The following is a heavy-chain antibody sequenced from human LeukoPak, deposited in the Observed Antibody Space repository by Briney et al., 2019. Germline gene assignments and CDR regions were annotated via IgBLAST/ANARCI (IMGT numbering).Heavy chain of an antibody. Sequence: PSETLSLTCTVSGGSISSSSYYWGWIRQPPGKGLEWIGSIYYSGSTYYNPSLKSRVTISVDTSKNQFSLKLSSVTAADTAVYYCARRSGELFQRYYYYYYMDVWGKGTTVTISS. V-gene: IGHV4-39*01. J-gene: IGHJ6*03. CDR3: ARRSGELFQRYYYYYYMDV. D-gene: IGHD3-10*01. CDR2: IYYSGST. CDR1: GGSISSSSYY.